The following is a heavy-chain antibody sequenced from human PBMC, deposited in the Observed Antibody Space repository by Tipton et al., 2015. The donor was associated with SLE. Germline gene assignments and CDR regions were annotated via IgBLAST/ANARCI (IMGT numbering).Heavy chain of an antibody. CDR2: ISGSGGST. CDR1: GFTFSSYT. D-gene: IGHD2-15*01. CDR3: AKDRVEGGVVVVAAW. V-gene: IGHV3-23*01. Sequence: GSLRLSCAASGFTFSSYTMGWVRQAPGKGLEWVSAISGSGGSTYYADSVKGRFTISRDNSKNTLYLQMNSLRAEDTAVYYCAKDRVEGGVVVVAAWGGQGTLVTVSS. J-gene: IGHJ4*02.